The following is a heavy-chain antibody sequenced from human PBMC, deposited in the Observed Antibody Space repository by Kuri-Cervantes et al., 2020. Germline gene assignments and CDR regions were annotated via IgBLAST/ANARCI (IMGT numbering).Heavy chain of an antibody. J-gene: IGHJ4*02. Sequence: GSLRLSCAASGFTFSDYYMSWIRQAPGKGLEWVSYISSSGSTIYYADSVKGRFTISRDTLYLQMNSLRVGDTAIYYCAKEVTRGTQGLGLLESWGQGTLVTVSS. CDR1: GFTFSDYY. V-gene: IGHV3-11*01. CDR2: ISSSGSTI. CDR3: AKEVTRGTQGLGLLES. D-gene: IGHD1-7*01.